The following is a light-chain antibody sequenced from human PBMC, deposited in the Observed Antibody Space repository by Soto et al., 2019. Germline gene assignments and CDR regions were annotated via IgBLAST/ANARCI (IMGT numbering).Light chain of an antibody. J-gene: IGLJ2*01. CDR1: SSDVGGYNY. CDR2: DVS. Sequence: QSVLTQPRSVSGSPGQSVTISCTGTSSDVGGYNYVSWYQQFPGKAPKLMIYDVSKRPSGVPDRFSGSKSGNTASLIISGLQAEDEADYYCCSYAGTYPVVFGGGTKLTVL. V-gene: IGLV2-11*01. CDR3: CSYAGTYPVV.